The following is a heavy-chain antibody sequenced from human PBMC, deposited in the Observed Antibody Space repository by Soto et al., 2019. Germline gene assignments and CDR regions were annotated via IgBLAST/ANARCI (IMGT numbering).Heavy chain of an antibody. CDR1: GYTFTSYG. V-gene: IGHV1-18*01. CDR2: ISAYNGNT. D-gene: IGHD2-2*01. J-gene: IGHJ3*02. CDR3: ARDLPAAMPRGPDAFDI. Sequence: ASVKVSCKASGYTFTSYGIIWVRQAPGQGIEWIGWISAYNGNTNYAQKLQGRVTMTTDTSTSTAYMELRSLRSDDTAVYFCARDLPAAMPRGPDAFDIWGQGTMVTVSS.